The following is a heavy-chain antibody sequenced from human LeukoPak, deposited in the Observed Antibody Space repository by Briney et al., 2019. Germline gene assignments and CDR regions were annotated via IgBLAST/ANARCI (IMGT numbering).Heavy chain of an antibody. D-gene: IGHD6-6*01. CDR1: GFTFSSNW. CDR2: INSDGSST. J-gene: IGHJ4*02. Sequence: GGSLRLSCAASGFTFSSNWMHWVRQAPGKGLVWVSHINSDGSSTNYADSVKGRFTISRDNAKNTLYLQMNSLRAEDTAVYYCARGGAYSSSPFDYWGQGTLVTVSS. CDR3: ARGGAYSSSPFDY. V-gene: IGHV3-74*01.